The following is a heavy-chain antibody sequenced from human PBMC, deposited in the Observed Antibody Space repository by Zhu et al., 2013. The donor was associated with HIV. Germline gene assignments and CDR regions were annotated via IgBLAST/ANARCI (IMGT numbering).Heavy chain of an antibody. CDR1: GYTFTNYY. Sequence: VQXGAEVKKPGASVKVSCKASGYTFTNYYMVWVRQAPGQGLEWMGIINPSGGSTSYAQKFQGRVTMTRDTSTSTVYMELSSLRSEDTAVYYCARDRKYYDFWSGYFGWFDPWGQGTLVTVSS. V-gene: IGHV1-46*01. D-gene: IGHD3-3*01. CDR3: ARDRKYYDFWSGYFGWFDP. CDR2: INPSGGST. J-gene: IGHJ5*02.